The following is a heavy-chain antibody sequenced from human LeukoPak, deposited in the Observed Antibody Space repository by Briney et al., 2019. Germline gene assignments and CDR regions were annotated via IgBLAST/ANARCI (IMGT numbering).Heavy chain of an antibody. CDR3: ARVVGVGATLTHDY. CDR2: IYHSGST. J-gene: IGHJ4*02. CDR1: GGSISSGGYF. D-gene: IGHD1-26*01. Sequence: PSQTLSLTCTVSGGSISSGGYFWSWIRQPPGKGLEYIGYIYHSGSTYYNPSLKSRVTISEDWSKNQISMQLTSVTAADAAVYYCARVVGVGATLTHDYWGQGTLVTVSS. V-gene: IGHV4-30-2*01.